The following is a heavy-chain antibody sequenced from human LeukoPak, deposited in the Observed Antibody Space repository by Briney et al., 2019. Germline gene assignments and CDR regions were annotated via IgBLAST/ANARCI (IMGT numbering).Heavy chain of an antibody. CDR2: IYHSGNT. J-gene: IGHJ5*02. CDR1: GYSISTSYY. D-gene: IGHD5-18*01. V-gene: IGHV4-38-2*02. Sequence: SETLSLICTVSGYSISTSYYWGWIRQPPGKGLEWIGSIYHSGNTYYNPSLKSRVTISVDTSKNQFSLKLSSVTAADTAVYYCARGYSYGNWFDPWGQGTLVTVSS. CDR3: ARGYSYGNWFDP.